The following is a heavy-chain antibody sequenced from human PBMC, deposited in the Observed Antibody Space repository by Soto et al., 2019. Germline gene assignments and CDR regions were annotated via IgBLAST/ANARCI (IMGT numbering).Heavy chain of an antibody. CDR3: TRHEGGGSGFDY. CDR2: IRSKANNYAT. V-gene: IGHV3-73*01. Sequence: GGSLRLSCAASGFTFSGSAMHWVRQASGRGLEWVGRIRSKANNYATAYAASVKGRFTISRDDSKNAAFLQMDSLKTEDTAVYYCTRHEGGGSGFDYWGQGILVTVSS. D-gene: IGHD6-19*01. J-gene: IGHJ4*02. CDR1: GFTFSGSA.